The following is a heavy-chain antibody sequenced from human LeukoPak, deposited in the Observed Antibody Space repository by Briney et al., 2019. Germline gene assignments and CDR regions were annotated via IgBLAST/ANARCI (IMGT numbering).Heavy chain of an antibody. Sequence: PGGSLRLSCAASGFTVSSNYMSWVRQAPGKGLEWVAVISYDGSNKYYADSVKGRFTISRDNSKNTLYLQMNSLRGEDTAVYYCARIPRTWLRFPYFDYWGQGTLVTVSS. CDR3: ARIPRTWLRFPYFDY. V-gene: IGHV3-30-3*01. CDR1: GFTVSSNY. CDR2: ISYDGSNK. J-gene: IGHJ4*02. D-gene: IGHD5-12*01.